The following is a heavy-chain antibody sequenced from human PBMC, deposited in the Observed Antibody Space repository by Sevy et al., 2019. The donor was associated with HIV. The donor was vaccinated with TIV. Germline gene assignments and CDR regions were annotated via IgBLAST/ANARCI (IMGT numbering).Heavy chain of an antibody. J-gene: IGHJ4*02. CDR2: IWNDGSNK. Sequence: GGSLRLSCAASGFTFSNYGMHWVRQAPGKGLEWVAVIWNDGSNKYYADSVKGRFTISRDNSKNTLYLQMNSLRAEDTAVYYCVKEVSQYSYSDYWGQGTLVTVSS. D-gene: IGHD5-18*01. CDR3: VKEVSQYSYSDY. CDR1: GFTFSNYG. V-gene: IGHV3-33*06.